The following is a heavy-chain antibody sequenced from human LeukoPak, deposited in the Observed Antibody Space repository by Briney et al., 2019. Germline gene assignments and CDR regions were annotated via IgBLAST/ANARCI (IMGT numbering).Heavy chain of an antibody. CDR1: GFTFSDYY. CDR2: ISSSGSTI. V-gene: IGHV3-11*04. D-gene: IGHD3-3*01. J-gene: IGHJ1*01. Sequence: PGGSLRLSCAASGFTFSDYYMSWIRQAPGKELEWVSYISSSGSTIYYADSVKGRFTISRDNAKNSLYLQMNSLRAEDTAVYYCARDRGLWSGYSSYSEYFQHWGQGTLVTVSS. CDR3: ARDRGLWSGYSSYSEYFQH.